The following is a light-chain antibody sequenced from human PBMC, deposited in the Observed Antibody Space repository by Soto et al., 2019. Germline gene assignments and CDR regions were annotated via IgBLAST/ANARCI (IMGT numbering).Light chain of an antibody. CDR2: DAS. Sequence: EIVLTQSPATLSLSPGERATLSCRASQSVSSYLAWYQHKPGQSPRLLIYDASNRATGIPARFSGSGSGTDFTLTISSLEPEDFAVHCCLHRYTWPLTFGGGTKVGIK. CDR1: QSVSSY. J-gene: IGKJ4*01. CDR3: LHRYTWPLT. V-gene: IGKV3-11*01.